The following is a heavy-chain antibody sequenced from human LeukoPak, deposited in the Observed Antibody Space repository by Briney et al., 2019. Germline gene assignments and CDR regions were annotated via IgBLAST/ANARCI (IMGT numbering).Heavy chain of an antibody. D-gene: IGHD1-26*01. Sequence: SETLSLTCTVAGGSISSYYWSWIRQPPGKGLEWIGRIYHSGSTYYNPSLKSRVTISVDTSKNQFPLKLRSVTAADTAVYYCAKGYSGSYYPLDVWGKGTTVTISS. V-gene: IGHV4-59*04. J-gene: IGHJ6*04. CDR2: IYHSGST. CDR1: GGSISSYY. CDR3: AKGYSGSYYPLDV.